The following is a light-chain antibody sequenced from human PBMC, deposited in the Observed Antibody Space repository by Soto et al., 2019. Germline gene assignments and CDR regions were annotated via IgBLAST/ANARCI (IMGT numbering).Light chain of an antibody. CDR2: GAS. V-gene: IGKV3-20*01. CDR3: QQYGSSPYT. Sequence: EIVLTQSPGTLSLSPGERATLSCRASQSFSSSYLAWYQHKPGQAPRLLIYGASGRATGIPDRFSGSGSGTDFTLTISRLEPEDVAVYYCQQYGSSPYTFGQGTKLEIK. J-gene: IGKJ2*01. CDR1: QSFSSSY.